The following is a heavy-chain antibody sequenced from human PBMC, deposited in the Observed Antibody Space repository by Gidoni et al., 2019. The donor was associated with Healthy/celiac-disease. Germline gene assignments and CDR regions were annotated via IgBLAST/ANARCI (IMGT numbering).Heavy chain of an antibody. CDR3: ASHYYGSGSYHSNWFDP. D-gene: IGHD3-10*01. Sequence: EVQLLESGGGLVQPGGSLRLSCAASGFTFSSYAMSWVCQAPGKGLEWVSAISGSGGSTYYAASVKGRFTISRDNSKNTLYLQMNSLRAEDTAVYYCASHYYGSGSYHSNWFDPWGQGTLVTVSS. J-gene: IGHJ5*02. CDR1: GFTFSSYA. CDR2: ISGSGGST. V-gene: IGHV3-23*01.